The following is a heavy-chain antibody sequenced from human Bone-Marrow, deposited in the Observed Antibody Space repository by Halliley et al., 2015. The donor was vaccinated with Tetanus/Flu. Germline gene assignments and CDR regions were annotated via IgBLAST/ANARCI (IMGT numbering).Heavy chain of an antibody. V-gene: IGHV3-53*01. CDR1: GFTVSNFY. CDR2: IYTSGRT. Sequence: SLRLSCAASGFTVSNFYMSWVRQAPGKGLDWVSVIYTSGRTDYAESVKGRFTISRDNSKNTMFLQMNSVRAEDTAVYYCARGGPRSDFDYWGQGTLVTVSS. CDR3: ARGGPRSDFDY. J-gene: IGHJ4*02.